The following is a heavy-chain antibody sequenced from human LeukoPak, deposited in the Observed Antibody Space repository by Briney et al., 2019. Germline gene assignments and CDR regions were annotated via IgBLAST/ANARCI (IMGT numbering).Heavy chain of an antibody. V-gene: IGHV4-34*01. J-gene: IGHJ4*02. Sequence: SETLSLTCAVYGGSFSGYYWSWIRQPPGKGLEWIGEINHSGSTNYNPSLKSRVTISVDTSKNQFSLKLSSVTAADTAVYYCARGRYYDFWSGYSNPFDYWGQGTLVTVSS. D-gene: IGHD3-3*01. CDR3: ARGRYYDFWSGYSNPFDY. CDR1: GGSFSGYY. CDR2: INHSGST.